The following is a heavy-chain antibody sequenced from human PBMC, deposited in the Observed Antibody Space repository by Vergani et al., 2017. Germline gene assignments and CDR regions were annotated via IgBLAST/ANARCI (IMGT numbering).Heavy chain of an antibody. V-gene: IGHV3-74*01. Sequence: EVQLVESGGGLVQPGGSLRLSCVASGFTFSNYWMHWVRQVPGKGLVWVSRINSDGSGTSYADSAKGRFTISRDNAKNTLFLQMNSLRAEDTAVYYCARGFLGFELVSSYYSDYWGQGTLVTVSS. D-gene: IGHD3/OR15-3a*01. CDR2: INSDGSGT. CDR1: GFTFSNYW. J-gene: IGHJ4*02. CDR3: ARGFLGFELVSSYYSDY.